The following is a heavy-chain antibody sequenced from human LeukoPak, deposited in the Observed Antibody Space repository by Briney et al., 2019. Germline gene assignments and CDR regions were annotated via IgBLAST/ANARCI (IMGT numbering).Heavy chain of an antibody. CDR2: ISAYNGNT. CDR3: ARDPPDIAVAGDFDY. V-gene: IGHV1-18*01. CDR1: GYTFTSYG. D-gene: IGHD6-19*01. J-gene: IGHJ4*02. Sequence: SVKVSCKASGYTFTSYGISWVRQAPGQGLEWMGWISAYNGNTNYAQKLQGRVTMTTDTSTSTAYMELRSLRSDDTAVYYCARDPPDIAVAGDFDYWGQGTLVTVSS.